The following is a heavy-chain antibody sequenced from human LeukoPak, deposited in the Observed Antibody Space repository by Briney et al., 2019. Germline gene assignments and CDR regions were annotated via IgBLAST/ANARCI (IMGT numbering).Heavy chain of an antibody. CDR1: GFTFSSYW. Sequence: GRSLRLSRAASGFTFSSYWMDSVRPAPGKGLVWVSRINSDGSSTSYADSVKGRFTISRDNAKNTLYLQMNRLRAEDTAVYYCARDMVAGGPDYWGQGTLVTVSS. CDR2: INSDGSST. J-gene: IGHJ4*02. V-gene: IGHV3-74*01. D-gene: IGHD6-19*01. CDR3: ARDMVAGGPDY.